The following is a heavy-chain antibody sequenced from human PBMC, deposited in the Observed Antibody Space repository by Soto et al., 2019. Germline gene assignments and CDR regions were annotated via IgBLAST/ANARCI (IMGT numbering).Heavy chain of an antibody. CDR3: ATAAGLWAAVAGTENWFDP. CDR1: GYTLTELS. CDR2: FDPEDGET. J-gene: IGHJ5*02. Sequence: ASVKVSCKVSGYTLTELSMHWVRQAPGKGLEWMGGFDPEDGETIYAQKFQGRVTMTEDTSTDTAYMELSSLRSEDTAVYYCATAAGLWAAVAGTENWFDPWGQGTLVTVSS. D-gene: IGHD6-19*01. V-gene: IGHV1-24*01.